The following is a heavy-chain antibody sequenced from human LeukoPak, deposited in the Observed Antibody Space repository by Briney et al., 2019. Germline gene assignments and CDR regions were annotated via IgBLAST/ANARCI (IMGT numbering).Heavy chain of an antibody. CDR3: AKDGGIRCSGGSCYNYGMDV. CDR2: ISYDGSNK. Sequence: GALRLSCAASGFTFSSYGMHWVRQAPGKGLEWVAVISYDGSNKYYADSVKDRFTISRDNSKSTLYLQMNSLRAEDTAVYYCAKDGGIRCSGGSCYNYGMDVWGQGTTVTVSS. CDR1: GFTFSSYG. V-gene: IGHV3-30*18. D-gene: IGHD2-15*01. J-gene: IGHJ6*02.